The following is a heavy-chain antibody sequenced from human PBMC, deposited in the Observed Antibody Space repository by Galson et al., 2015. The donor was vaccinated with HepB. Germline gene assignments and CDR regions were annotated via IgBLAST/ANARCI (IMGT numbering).Heavy chain of an antibody. V-gene: IGHV1-69*13. CDR3: AIPGDCSSTSCYPDYSNPKSPYYYYGMDV. D-gene: IGHD2-2*01. Sequence: SVKVSCKASGGTFSSYAISWVRQAPGQGLEWMGGIIPIFGTANYAQKFQGRVTITADESTSTAYMELSSLRSEDTAVYYCAIPGDCSSTSCYPDYSNPKSPYYYYGMDVWGQGTTVTVSS. CDR1: GGTFSSYA. J-gene: IGHJ6*02. CDR2: IIPIFGTA.